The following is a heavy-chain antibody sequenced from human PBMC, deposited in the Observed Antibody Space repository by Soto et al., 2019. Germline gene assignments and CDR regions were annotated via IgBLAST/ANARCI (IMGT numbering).Heavy chain of an antibody. V-gene: IGHV1-69*01. CDR3: VSFYGSGRYSLVDN. CDR1: GGTFNTDG. Sequence: QVQLVQSGADVKKSGSSVKVSCKASGGTFNTDGFNWVRQAPGQGLEWMGGIIPMFGTPNYAQKFQARVTIVADEFTRTVYVELSSLQSEDTAVYYCVSFYGSGRYSLVDNWGQGTLVTVSS. J-gene: IGHJ4*02. D-gene: IGHD3-10*01. CDR2: IIPMFGTP.